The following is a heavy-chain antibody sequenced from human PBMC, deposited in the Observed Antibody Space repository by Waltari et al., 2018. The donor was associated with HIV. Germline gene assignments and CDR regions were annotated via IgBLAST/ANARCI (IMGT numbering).Heavy chain of an antibody. J-gene: IGHJ6*02. CDR2: YWSDGTEI. Sequence: GGSLRLSCAVSGFTFSNFAIHWVRQAPGKGLEWVAVYWSDGTEIFYADSVKGRFTISRDNSKKTLYLQMNSLRAEDTAVYYCAKDATALYGWDVWGQGTTVTVAS. V-gene: IGHV3-30*02. CDR3: AKDATALYGWDV. CDR1: GFTFSNFA.